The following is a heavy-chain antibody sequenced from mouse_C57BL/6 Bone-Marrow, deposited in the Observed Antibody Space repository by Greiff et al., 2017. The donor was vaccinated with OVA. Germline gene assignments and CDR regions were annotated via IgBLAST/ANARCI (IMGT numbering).Heavy chain of an antibody. J-gene: IGHJ2*01. CDR1: GYSFTGYY. CDR3: SSFLGGYFDY. CDR2: IYPYNGVT. V-gene: IGHV1-31*01. Sequence: VQLQQSGPELVKPGASVKISCKASGYSFTGYYMHWVKQSHGNILDWIGYIYPYNGVTSYNQKFKGKATLTVDTSSSTAYMELRSLTSEASAVYYCSSFLGGYFDYWGQGTTLTVSS. D-gene: IGHD3-1*01.